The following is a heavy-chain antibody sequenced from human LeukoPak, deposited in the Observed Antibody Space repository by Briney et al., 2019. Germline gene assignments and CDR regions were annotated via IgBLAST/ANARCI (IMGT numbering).Heavy chain of an antibody. CDR1: GFTFSSYA. D-gene: IGHD6-6*01. Sequence: GRSLRLSCAASGFTFSSYAMHWVRQAPGKGLEWVAAISYDGSNKYYADSVKGRFTISRDNSKNTLYLQMNSLRAEDTAVYYCARDREQLGDYYYYMDVWGKGTTVTVSS. J-gene: IGHJ6*03. V-gene: IGHV3-30*04. CDR2: ISYDGSNK. CDR3: ARDREQLGDYYYYMDV.